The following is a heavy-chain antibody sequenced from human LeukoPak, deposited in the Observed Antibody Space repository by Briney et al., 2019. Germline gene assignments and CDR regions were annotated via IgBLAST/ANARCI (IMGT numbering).Heavy chain of an antibody. D-gene: IGHD3-10*01. CDR3: ARAYGSGPERWFDP. V-gene: IGHV4-30-4*08. CDR2: IYYSGSA. J-gene: IGHJ5*02. CDR1: GGSISSGDYY. Sequence: SQTLSLTCTVSGGSISSGDYYWSWIRQPPGKGLEWIGYIYYSGSAYYNPSLKSRVTISVDTSKNQFSLKLSSVTAADTAVYYCARAYGSGPERWFDPWGQGTLVTVSS.